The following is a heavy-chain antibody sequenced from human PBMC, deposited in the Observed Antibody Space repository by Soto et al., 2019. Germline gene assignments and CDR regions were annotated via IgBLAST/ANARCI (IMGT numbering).Heavy chain of an antibody. CDR3: AKISSGWPVREYYYYGMDV. D-gene: IGHD6-19*01. CDR1: GFTFSSYA. CDR2: ISGSGGST. J-gene: IGHJ6*02. V-gene: IGHV3-23*01. Sequence: PGGSLRLSCAASGFTFSSYAMSWVRQAPGKGLEWVSAISGSGGSTYYADSVKGRFTISRDNSKNTLYLQMNSLRAEDTAVYYCAKISSGWPVREYYYYGMDVWGQGTTVTVAS.